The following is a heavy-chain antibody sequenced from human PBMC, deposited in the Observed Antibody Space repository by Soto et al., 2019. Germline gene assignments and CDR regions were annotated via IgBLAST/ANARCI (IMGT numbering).Heavy chain of an antibody. CDR3: TRARTDIVLPDV. CDR1: GFTFGDYA. V-gene: IGHV3-49*03. J-gene: IGHJ6*02. CDR2: IRSKAYGGTT. Sequence: GGSLRLSCTASGFTFGDYAMSWFRQAPGKGLEWVGFIRSKAYGGTTEYAASLKGRFTISRDDSKSIAYLQMNSLKTEDTAVYYCTRARTDIVLPDVWGQGTTVTVSS. D-gene: IGHD2-8*01.